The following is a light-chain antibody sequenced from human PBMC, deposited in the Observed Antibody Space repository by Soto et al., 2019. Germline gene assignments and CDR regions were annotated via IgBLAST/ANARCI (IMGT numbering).Light chain of an antibody. V-gene: IGKV3-11*01. CDR3: QQRSNWPPGLT. Sequence: EIVLTQSPATLSLSPGERATLSCRASQSVSSYLAWYQQKPGQAPRLLIYDASNRATGIPARFSGSGSRTDFTLTISSLEPEDFAVYYCQQRSNWPPGLTFGGGTKVDIK. CDR2: DAS. CDR1: QSVSSY. J-gene: IGKJ4*01.